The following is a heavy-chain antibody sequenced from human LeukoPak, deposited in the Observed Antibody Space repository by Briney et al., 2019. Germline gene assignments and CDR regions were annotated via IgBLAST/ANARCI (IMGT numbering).Heavy chain of an antibody. J-gene: IGHJ3*02. CDR3: AREPRYSYGHRCAFDI. CDR1: GGTFGSYA. D-gene: IGHD5-18*01. Sequence: SVKVSCKASGGTFGSYAISWVRQAPGQGLEWMGGIIPIFGTANYAQKFQGRVTITADESTSTAYMELSSLRSEDTAVYYCAREPRYSYGHRCAFDIWGQGTMVTVSS. CDR2: IIPIFGTA. V-gene: IGHV1-69*13.